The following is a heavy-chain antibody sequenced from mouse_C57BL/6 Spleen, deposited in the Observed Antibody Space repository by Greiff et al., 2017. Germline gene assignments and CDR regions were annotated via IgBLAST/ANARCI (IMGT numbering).Heavy chain of an antibody. CDR1: GYTFTDYN. D-gene: IGHD2-4*01. V-gene: IGHV1-18*01. Sequence: EVKLVESGPELVKPGASVKIPCKASGYTFTDYNMDWVKQSHGKSLEWIGDINPNNGGTIYNQKFKGKATLTVDKSSSTAYMELRSLTSEDTAVYYCAREDSYYDYDGAWFAYWGQGTLVTVSA. CDR2: INPNNGGT. CDR3: AREDSYYDYDGAWFAY. J-gene: IGHJ3*01.